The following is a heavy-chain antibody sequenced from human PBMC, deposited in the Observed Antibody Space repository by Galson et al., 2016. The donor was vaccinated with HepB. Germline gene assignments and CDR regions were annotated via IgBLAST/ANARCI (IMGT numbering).Heavy chain of an antibody. CDR3: AREGAGMAVAGTAFDY. D-gene: IGHD6-19*01. Sequence: SLRLSCAASGFTFSTYAMSWVRQAPGKELEWVSGISGSGDTKFADSVKGRFTTSRDNSKNTLYLQMNSLRGEDTAVYYCAREGAGMAVAGTAFDYWGQGTLVTASS. CDR1: GFTFSTYA. J-gene: IGHJ4*02. V-gene: IGHV3-23*01. CDR2: ISGSGDT.